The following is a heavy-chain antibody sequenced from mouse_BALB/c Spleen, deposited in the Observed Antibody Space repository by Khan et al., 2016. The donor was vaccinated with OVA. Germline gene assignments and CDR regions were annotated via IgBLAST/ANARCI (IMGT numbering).Heavy chain of an antibody. J-gene: IGHJ2*01. V-gene: IGHV5-17*02. CDR3: ATSYYYRDYFDY. CDR1: GFTFSSYG. CDR2: ISGDSSTI. D-gene: IGHD1-1*01. Sequence: EVELVESGGGLVQPGGSRKLSCAASGFTFSSYGMHWVRQAPEKGLEWVAYISGDSSTIYYTDTVKGRFTISRDNPKNTLSLQMTSLMSEDTAMYYCATSYYYRDYFDYWGPGTTLTVSS.